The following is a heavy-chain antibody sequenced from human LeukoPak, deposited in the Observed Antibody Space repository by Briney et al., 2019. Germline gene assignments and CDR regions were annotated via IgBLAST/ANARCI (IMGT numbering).Heavy chain of an antibody. D-gene: IGHD2-15*01. CDR2: ISWDESTT. V-gene: IGHV3-43*01. Sequence: PGGSLRLSCAASGLSIGDNSTHWVRQAPGKGLEWVSLISWDESTTYYSDSVKGRFTVSRDSSKNSLHLQMNSLRTEDTALYYCARGPNRWWVVSRNWGMDVWGQGTTVTVSS. CDR1: GLSIGDNS. CDR3: ARGPNRWWVVSRNWGMDV. J-gene: IGHJ6*02.